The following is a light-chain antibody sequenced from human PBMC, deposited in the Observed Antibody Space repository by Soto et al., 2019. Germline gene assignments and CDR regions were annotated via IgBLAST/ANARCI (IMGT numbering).Light chain of an antibody. CDR2: DAS. V-gene: IGKV1-27*01. Sequence: DIQMTQSPSTLSASIGDRVTITCRASQGIYSYMAWYQQKPGRAPQLLIYDASALHSGVPSRFSGSGSGTDFTLTISSLQPDDFATYYCQQSDSTWTFGQGTKVDIK. CDR3: QQSDSTWT. J-gene: IGKJ1*01. CDR1: QGIYSY.